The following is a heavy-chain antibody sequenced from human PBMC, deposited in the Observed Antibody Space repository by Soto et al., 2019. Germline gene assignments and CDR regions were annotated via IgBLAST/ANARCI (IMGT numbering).Heavy chain of an antibody. CDR2: ISYDGSYK. D-gene: IGHD4-17*01. V-gene: IGHV3-30*18. CDR1: GFTFSTDG. J-gene: IGHJ4*02. CDR3: AKEVHCGARDY. Sequence: QVQLVESGGGVVQPGRSLRLSCAASGFTFSTDGMHWVRQAPGKGLEWVAVISYDGSYKYYADSVKGRFAISRDNSKNTLYLQMYTSRGEDTAVYYCAKEVHCGARDYWGQGTLVTVSS.